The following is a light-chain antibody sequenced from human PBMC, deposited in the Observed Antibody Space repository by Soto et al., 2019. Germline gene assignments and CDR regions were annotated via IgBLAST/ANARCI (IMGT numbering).Light chain of an antibody. CDR1: QSVGRF. CDR2: DAS. J-gene: IGKJ1*01. CDR3: QQRTFGPAT. Sequence: EIVLTQSPATLSLSPGERATLSCRASQSVGRFLAWYRQTPGQAPRLLVFDASTRAPGIPARFSGSGSATEVTLTISSLEPEDFVVYYCQQRTFGPATFGQGTRVEI. V-gene: IGKV3-11*01.